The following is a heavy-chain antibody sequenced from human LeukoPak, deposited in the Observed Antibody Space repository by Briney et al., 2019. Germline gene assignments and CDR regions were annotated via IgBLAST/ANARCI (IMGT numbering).Heavy chain of an antibody. CDR3: AKPTRGSGSFLTEY. V-gene: IGHV3-33*06. J-gene: IGHJ4*02. CDR2: IWNDGSYK. Sequence: PGRSLRLSCAASGFTFSSCGMHWVRQAPGKGLEWVAVIWNDGSYKYYADSVKGRFTISRDNSKNTLYLEMNSLRAEDTAVYYCAKPTRGSGSFLTEYWGQGTLVTVSS. D-gene: IGHD1-26*01. CDR1: GFTFSSCG.